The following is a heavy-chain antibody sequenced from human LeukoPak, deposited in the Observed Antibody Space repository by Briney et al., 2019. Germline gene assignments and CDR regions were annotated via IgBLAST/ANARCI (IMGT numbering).Heavy chain of an antibody. CDR1: VFKFNTHP. J-gene: IGHJ4*02. V-gene: IGHV3-30*01. CDR3: ASGLSY. D-gene: IGHD3-10*01. CDR2: ISYDGSNK. Sequence: GGSLRLSCATSVFKFNTHPRHWVRQAPGEGLEWVAGISYDGSNKQYGDSVKGRFTIYRDNPKNTLYLEMNRLRVEDTAVYYCASGLSYWGQGTLVTVS.